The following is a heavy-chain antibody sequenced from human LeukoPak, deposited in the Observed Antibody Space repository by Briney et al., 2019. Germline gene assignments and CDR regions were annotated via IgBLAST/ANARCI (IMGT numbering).Heavy chain of an antibody. V-gene: IGHV6-1*01. J-gene: IGHJ4*02. CDR2: TYYRSKWYN. CDR1: GDSVSSNSAA. CDR3: ARTDFGIAAAGTLDY. D-gene: IGHD6-13*01. Sequence: KRSQTLSLACAISGDSVSSNSAAWNWIRQSPSRGLEWLGRTYYRSKWYNDYAVSVKSRITINPDTSKNQFSLQLNSVTPEDTAVYYCARTDFGIAAAGTLDYRGQGTLVTVSS.